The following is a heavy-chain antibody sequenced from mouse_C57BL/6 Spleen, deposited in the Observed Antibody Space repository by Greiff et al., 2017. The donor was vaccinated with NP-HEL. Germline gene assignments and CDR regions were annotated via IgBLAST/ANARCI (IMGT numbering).Heavy chain of an antibody. V-gene: IGHV1-61*01. Sequence: QVQLQQPGAELVRPGSSVKLSCKASGYTFTSYWMDWVKQRPGQGLEWIGNIYPSDSETHYNQKFKDKATLTVDKSSSTAYMQLSSLTSEDSAVYYWARGDGYYGYFDVWGTGTTVTVSS. CDR1: GYTFTSYW. CDR3: ARGDGYYGYFDV. J-gene: IGHJ1*03. D-gene: IGHD2-3*01. CDR2: IYPSDSET.